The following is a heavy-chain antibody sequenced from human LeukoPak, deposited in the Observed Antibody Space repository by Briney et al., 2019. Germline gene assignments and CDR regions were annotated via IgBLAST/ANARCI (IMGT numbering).Heavy chain of an antibody. Sequence: SETLSLTCAVYGGSFSGYYWRWIRQPPGKGLEWIGEINHSGSTNYNPSLKSRVTISVDTSKNQFSLKLSSVTAADTAVYYCAGTEWGGYYYYYMDVWGKGTTVTVSS. CDR3: AGTEWGGYYYYYMDV. CDR2: INHSGST. D-gene: IGHD3-16*01. J-gene: IGHJ6*03. V-gene: IGHV4-34*01. CDR1: GGSFSGYY.